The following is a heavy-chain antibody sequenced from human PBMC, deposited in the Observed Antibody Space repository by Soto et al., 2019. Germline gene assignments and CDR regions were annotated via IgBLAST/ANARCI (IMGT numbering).Heavy chain of an antibody. CDR3: ARATSCGGHIDY. CDR1: GGSISRGGYS. D-gene: IGHD2-15*01. J-gene: IGHJ4*02. CDR2: IYHSGST. Sequence: PSETLSLTCAVSGGSISRGGYSWSWIRQPPGKGLGWIGYIYHSGSTYYNPSLKSRVTISVDRSKNQFSLKLSSVTAADTAVYYCARATSCGGHIDYWGQGTLVTVSS. V-gene: IGHV4-30-2*01.